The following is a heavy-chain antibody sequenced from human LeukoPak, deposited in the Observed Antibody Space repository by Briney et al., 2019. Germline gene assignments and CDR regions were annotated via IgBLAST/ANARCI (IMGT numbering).Heavy chain of an antibody. V-gene: IGHV3-30-3*01. CDR2: ISYDGYYK. J-gene: IGHJ4*02. D-gene: IGHD6-19*01. Sequence: GGSLRLSCAASGFTFSSYAMHWVRQAPGKGLEWMAVISYDGYYKYYADSMKGRFTFSRDNSKNTLYLQMNSLRAEDTAVYFCARYNSVIDYWGQGTLVTVSS. CDR3: ARYNSVIDY. CDR1: GFTFSSYA.